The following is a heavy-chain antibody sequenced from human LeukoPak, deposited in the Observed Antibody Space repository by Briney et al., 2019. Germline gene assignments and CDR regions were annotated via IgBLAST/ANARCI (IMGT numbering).Heavy chain of an antibody. J-gene: IGHJ2*01. D-gene: IGHD4-17*01. V-gene: IGHV3-21*01. CDR1: GFTVSSNY. CDR2: ISSSSSYI. Sequence: GGSLRLSCAASGFTVSSNYMSWVRQAPGKGLEWVSSISSSSSYIYYADSVKGRFTISRDNAKNSLYLQMNSLRAEDTAVYYCARDDNGENWYFDLWGRGTLVTVSS. CDR3: ARDDNGENWYFDL.